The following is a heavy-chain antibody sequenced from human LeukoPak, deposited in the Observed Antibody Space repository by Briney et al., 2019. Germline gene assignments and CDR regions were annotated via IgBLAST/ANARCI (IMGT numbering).Heavy chain of an antibody. CDR2: MSYSGST. V-gene: IGHV4-39*01. Sequence: SETLSLTSTVSGGSSSSSSYYWGWLRQPPGKGLEWIGTMSYSGSTYYNPSRKTRVTISVDTSKNQFSRKLSSVTTADTAVYYCAKLSSSHFPDYWGQGILVTVSS. CDR3: AKLSSSHFPDY. J-gene: IGHJ4*02. D-gene: IGHD6-13*01. CDR1: GGSSSSSSYY.